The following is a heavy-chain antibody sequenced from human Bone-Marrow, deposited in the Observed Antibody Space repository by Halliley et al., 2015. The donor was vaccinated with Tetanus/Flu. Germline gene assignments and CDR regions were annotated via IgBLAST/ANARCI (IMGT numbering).Heavy chain of an antibody. CDR2: KYYRSKWYN. D-gene: IGHD1-26*01. J-gene: IGHJ4*02. V-gene: IGHV6-1*01. CDR3: ARERRAGSGSYDI. Sequence: GRKYYRSKWYNDYAASVKSRITIDADTSENQVSLHLNSVTPDDTAMFYCARERRAGSGSYDIWGQGTLVTVSS.